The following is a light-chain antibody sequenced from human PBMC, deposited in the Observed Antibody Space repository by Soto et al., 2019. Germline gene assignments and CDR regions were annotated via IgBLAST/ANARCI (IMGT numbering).Light chain of an antibody. CDR3: QQYGSSPIFT. J-gene: IGKJ3*01. CDR2: RAS. CDR1: QSVSSSY. V-gene: IGKV3-20*01. Sequence: EIVLTQSPGTLSLSPGERATLSCRASQSVSSSYLAWYQQKPGQAPRLLIYRASSRATGILDRVSGSGSGTDFSLTISRLEPEYFGVYYCQQYGSSPIFTFGPGTKVDIK.